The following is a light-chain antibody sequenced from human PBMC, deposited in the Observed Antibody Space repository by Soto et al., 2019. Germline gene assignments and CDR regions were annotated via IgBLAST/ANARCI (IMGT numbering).Light chain of an antibody. Sequence: QSVVTQPPSVSGAPGQTVTISCTGSSSDIGAGSDVHWYQQLLGAAPKVLIYKSVHRPSGVPERFSGFKSGTSASLAITGLQAEDEADYYCQSYDSGLSTAIFGTGTKVTVL. V-gene: IGLV1-40*01. CDR2: KSV. CDR1: SSDIGAGSD. J-gene: IGLJ1*01. CDR3: QSYDSGLSTAI.